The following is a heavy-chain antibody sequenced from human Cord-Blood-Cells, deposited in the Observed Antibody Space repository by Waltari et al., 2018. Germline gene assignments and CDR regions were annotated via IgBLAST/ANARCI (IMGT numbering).Heavy chain of an antibody. CDR1: GGTFSSYA. CDR3: ARVGQQLVEGYFQH. CDR2: IIPIFGTA. Sequence: QVQLVQSGAEVKKPGSSVKVSCKASGGTFSSYAISWVRQAPGQGLEWTGGIIPIFGTANYAQKFQGRVTITADESTSTAYMELSSLRSEDTAVYYCARVGQQLVEGYFQHWGQGTLVTVSS. V-gene: IGHV1-69*01. D-gene: IGHD6-13*01. J-gene: IGHJ1*01.